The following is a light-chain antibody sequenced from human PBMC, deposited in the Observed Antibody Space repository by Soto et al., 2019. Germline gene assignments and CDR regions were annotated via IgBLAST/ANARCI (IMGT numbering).Light chain of an antibody. Sequence: EINMTQSPATLSVSLGDRVTLSCRASQSVTYNLAWYQQRPGQAPRLLIYGASTRATGIPPRFSGRVSGTEFTLTITSLQSEDFAVYYCQQYNDRLWTFGQGTKVEIK. J-gene: IGKJ1*01. CDR3: QQYNDRLWT. V-gene: IGKV3-15*01. CDR2: GAS. CDR1: QSVTYN.